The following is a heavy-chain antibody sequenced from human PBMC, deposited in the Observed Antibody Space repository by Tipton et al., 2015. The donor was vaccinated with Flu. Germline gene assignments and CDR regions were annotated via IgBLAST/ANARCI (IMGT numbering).Heavy chain of an antibody. CDR1: GDSIASDYY. D-gene: IGHD4-11*01. CDR3: ARRTFSNYVSEPKNWFDF. V-gene: IGHV4-38-2*01. J-gene: IGHJ5*01. CDR2: IHHTGTT. Sequence: LRLSCSISGDSIASDYYWGWIRQPPGKGLQWIGNIHHTGTTYYNPSLRSRVNIIRDRSKNQFSLNLSFVTAADTAVYYCARRTFSNYVSEPKNWFDFWGQGTLVTVSS.